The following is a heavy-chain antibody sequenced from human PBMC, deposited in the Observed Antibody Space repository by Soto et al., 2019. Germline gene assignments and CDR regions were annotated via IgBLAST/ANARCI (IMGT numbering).Heavy chain of an antibody. CDR2: INPSGGNT. CDR1: GYTFTNDY. CDR3: ASEARAGIYAYGWGSYEYYYGMDV. V-gene: IGHV1-46*03. J-gene: IGHJ6*02. Sequence: QVQLVQSGAEVKKPGASVKVSCKASGYTFTNDYMHGVRQAPGQGLEWMGIINPSGGNTIYAQKFQGRVTMTTDTATSTLYMELSSLRSEDTALYNCASEARAGIYAYGWGSYEYYYGMDVWGQGTAVTVSS. D-gene: IGHD3-16*01.